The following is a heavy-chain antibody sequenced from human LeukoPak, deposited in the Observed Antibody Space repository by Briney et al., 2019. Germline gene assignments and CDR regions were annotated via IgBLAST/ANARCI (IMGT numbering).Heavy chain of an antibody. CDR3: ARNHDSSGSGVY. CDR1: GFTFSSYG. V-gene: IGHV3-30*03. CDR2: ISYDGSNK. D-gene: IGHD3-22*01. J-gene: IGHJ4*02. Sequence: GGSLRLSCAASGFTFSSYGMHWVRQAPGKGLEWVAVISYDGSNKYYADSVKGRFTISRDNSKNTLYLQMNSLRAEDTAVYYCARNHDSSGSGVYWGQGTLVTVSS.